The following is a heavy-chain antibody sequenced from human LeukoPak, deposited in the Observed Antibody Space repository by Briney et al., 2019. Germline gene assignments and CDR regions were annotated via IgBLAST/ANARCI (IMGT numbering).Heavy chain of an antibody. Sequence: GGSLRLSCVGSGFTFSRSAMSWVRLAPGKGLEWVSGISGSGGHTYYTDSVKGRFTISRDNAKKSLYLQMNSLRAEDTAVYYCASGVNYFDYWGQGTLVTVSP. CDR3: ASGVNYFDY. CDR1: GFTFSRSA. V-gene: IGHV3-23*01. J-gene: IGHJ4*02. D-gene: IGHD3-3*01. CDR2: ISGSGGHT.